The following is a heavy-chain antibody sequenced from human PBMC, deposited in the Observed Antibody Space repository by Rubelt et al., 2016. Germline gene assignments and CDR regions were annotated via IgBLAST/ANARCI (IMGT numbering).Heavy chain of an antibody. Sequence: QVKLQQWGAGLLKPSETLSLTCTVYGGSFSAYYWSWIRQPPGKGPEWIGEINHSGDTNYNPSLKSKFTISVDTSKHQFSLKLTSVSAADTAVYYCARHPSTARLFDYWGQGTVVTVSS. V-gene: IGHV4-34*01. CDR2: INHSGDT. J-gene: IGHJ4*02. CDR1: GGSFSAYY. D-gene: IGHD6-6*01. CDR3: ARHPSTARLFDY.